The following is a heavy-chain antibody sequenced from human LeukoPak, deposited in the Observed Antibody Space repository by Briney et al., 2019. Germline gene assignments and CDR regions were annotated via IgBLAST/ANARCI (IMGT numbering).Heavy chain of an antibody. CDR2: IGGSDSGT. CDR1: GFYFSNYA. V-gene: IGHV3-23*01. D-gene: IGHD6-13*01. J-gene: IGHJ4*02. Sequence: GGSLRLSCAASGFYFSNYAMAWVRQAPGKGREWMSAIGGSDSGTFYRDSVKGRFTISRDNSNNRLYLEMNSLRAEDTAVYYCVKQWSLAAAGTFDFWGQGTLVTVSS. CDR3: VKQWSLAAAGTFDF.